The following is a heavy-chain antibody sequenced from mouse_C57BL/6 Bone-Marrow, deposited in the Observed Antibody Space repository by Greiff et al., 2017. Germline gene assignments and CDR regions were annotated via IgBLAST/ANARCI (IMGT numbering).Heavy chain of an antibody. D-gene: IGHD4-1*01. CDR3: AYIGPPPNWG. CDR2: IDPEYGET. CDR1: GFNIKDYY. Sequence: EVKLQQSGAELVKPGASVKLSCTASGFNIKDYYMHWVKQRTEQGLEWIGRIDPEYGETKYAPKFQGKATITADTSSNTAYLQLSSLTSEDTAVYYCAYIGPPPNWGWGQGTLVTVSA. J-gene: IGHJ3*01. V-gene: IGHV14-2*01.